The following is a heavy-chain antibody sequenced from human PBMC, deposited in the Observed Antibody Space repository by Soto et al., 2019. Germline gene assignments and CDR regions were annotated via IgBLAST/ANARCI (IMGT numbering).Heavy chain of an antibody. CDR2: IIPIFGTA. CDR3: ASRALGYCSGGSCYGMDV. Sequence: QVQLVQSGAEVKKPGSSVKVSCKASGGTFSSYAISWVRQAPGQGLEWMGGIIPIFGTANYAQKFQGRVTIPADESTSTAYMELSSLRSEDTAVYYCASRALGYCSGGSCYGMDVWGQGTTVTVSS. CDR1: GGTFSSYA. V-gene: IGHV1-69*01. D-gene: IGHD2-15*01. J-gene: IGHJ6*02.